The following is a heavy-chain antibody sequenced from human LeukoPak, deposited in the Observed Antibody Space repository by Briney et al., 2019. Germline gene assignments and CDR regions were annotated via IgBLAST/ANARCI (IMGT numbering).Heavy chain of an antibody. CDR3: ASLTVTQKNYYYYYGMDV. CDR2: FDPEDGET. CDR1: GYTLTELS. J-gene: IGHJ6*02. D-gene: IGHD4-17*01. V-gene: IGHV1-24*01. Sequence: GASVKVSCKVSGYTLTELSMHWVRQAPGKGLEWMGGFDPEDGETIYAQKFQGRVTMTEDTSTDTAHMELRSLRSEDTAVYYCASLTVTQKNYYYYYGMDVWGQGTTVTVSS.